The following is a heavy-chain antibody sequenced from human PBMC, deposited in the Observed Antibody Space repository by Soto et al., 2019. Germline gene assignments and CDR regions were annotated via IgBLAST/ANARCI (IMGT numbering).Heavy chain of an antibody. Sequence: SQTLSLTCAISGDSVSSNSAAWNWIRQSPSRGLEWLGRTYYRSKWSNDYAVSVKSRITINPDTSMNQFSLQLKPVTPEDTAVYYCARESTYSFYDYDFWSGYRIWGQGTLVTVSS. J-gene: IGHJ4*02. CDR1: GDSVSSNSAA. CDR3: ARESTYSFYDYDFWSGYRI. CDR2: TYYRSKWSN. V-gene: IGHV6-1*01. D-gene: IGHD3-3*01.